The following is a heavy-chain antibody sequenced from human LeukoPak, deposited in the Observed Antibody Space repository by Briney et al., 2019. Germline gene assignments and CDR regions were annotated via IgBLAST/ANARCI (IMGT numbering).Heavy chain of an antibody. CDR3: ARGDGYGDYAGAFDI. J-gene: IGHJ3*02. Sequence: SVKVSCKASGGTFSSYAISWVRQAPGQGLEWMGRIIPIFGTANYAQKFQGRVTISTDESTSTAYMELSSLRSEDTAVYYCARGDGYGDYAGAFDIWGQGTMVTVSS. CDR2: IIPIFGTA. V-gene: IGHV1-69*05. D-gene: IGHD4-17*01. CDR1: GGTFSSYA.